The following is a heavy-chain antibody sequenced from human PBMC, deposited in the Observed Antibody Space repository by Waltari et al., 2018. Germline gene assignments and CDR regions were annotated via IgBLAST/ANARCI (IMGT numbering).Heavy chain of an antibody. Sequence: EVQVVESGGGLVQPGGSLGLACAAAGFTFGGRWMAWVRQAPGKGLEWVANIKTDGSETYYVDSVKGRFTISRDNTKNSLYLQMSSLRAEDTAVYYCAIGGVETSWYWRYWGQGTLVTVSS. CDR1: GFTFGGRW. CDR3: AIGGVETSWYWRY. V-gene: IGHV3-7*01. D-gene: IGHD6-13*01. CDR2: IKTDGSET. J-gene: IGHJ4*02.